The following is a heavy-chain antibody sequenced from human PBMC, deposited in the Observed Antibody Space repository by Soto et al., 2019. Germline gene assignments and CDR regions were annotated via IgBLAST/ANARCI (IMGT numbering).Heavy chain of an antibody. CDR3: ERGTTIAARRGGYYYYYGMDV. J-gene: IGHJ6*02. CDR2: SNHSGST. V-gene: IGHV4-34*01. Sequence: SETLSLTCAVYGGSISGCYWSWIRHPPQQGLEWDGESNHSGSTNYNPTLNSKITISVDTSKNQFSLKLSSVAAAATAVYYCERGTTIAARRGGYYYYYGMDVWGQGTTVTVSS. CDR1: GGSISGCY. D-gene: IGHD6-6*01.